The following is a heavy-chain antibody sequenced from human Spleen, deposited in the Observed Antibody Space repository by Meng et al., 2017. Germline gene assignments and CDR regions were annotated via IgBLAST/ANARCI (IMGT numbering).Heavy chain of an antibody. CDR1: RFTFSSYC. CDR2: ISSSGSTI. J-gene: IGHJ3*02. V-gene: IGHV3-48*04. Sequence: GESLKISCAASRFTFSSYCMHWVRQAPGKGLEWVSFISSSGSTIDYADSVKGRFTSSRDNTKNSLCLQMTSLRAEDTAVYYCAKDRDTAMALDAFDIWGQGTMVTVSS. CDR3: AKDRDTAMALDAFDI. D-gene: IGHD5-18*01.